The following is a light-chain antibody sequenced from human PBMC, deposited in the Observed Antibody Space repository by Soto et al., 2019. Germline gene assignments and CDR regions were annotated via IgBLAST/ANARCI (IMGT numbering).Light chain of an antibody. CDR1: SSDVGTYDL. Sequence: QSALTQPASVSGSPGQSITISCTGTSSDVGTYDLVSWYQHHPGKAPKLMIYGANKRPSGVSNRFSGSKSSNTASLTISGLQAEDEAHYYCCSDVASSTWVFGGGTKLTVL. CDR2: GAN. CDR3: CSDVASSTWV. J-gene: IGLJ3*02. V-gene: IGLV2-23*01.